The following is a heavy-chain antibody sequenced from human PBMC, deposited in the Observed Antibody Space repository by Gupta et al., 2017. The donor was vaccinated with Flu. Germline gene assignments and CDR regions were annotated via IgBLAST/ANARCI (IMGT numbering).Heavy chain of an antibody. Sequence: VRQAPGKGLEWVSAISGSGGSTYYADSVKGRFTISRDNSKNTLYLQMNSLRAEDTAVYYCAALGSKGSGWPNWGQGTLVTVSS. V-gene: IGHV3-23*01. CDR2: ISGSGGST. J-gene: IGHJ4*02. D-gene: IGHD6-19*01. CDR3: AALGSKGSGWPN.